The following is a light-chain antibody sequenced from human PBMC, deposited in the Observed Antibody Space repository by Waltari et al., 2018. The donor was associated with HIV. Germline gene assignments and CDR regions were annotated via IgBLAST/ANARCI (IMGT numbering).Light chain of an antibody. V-gene: IGKV3-15*01. J-gene: IGKJ4*01. CDR1: QSISVY. CDR3: QQYKNWPPLS. Sequence: EIVLTQSPATLAVSPGEGATLSCRASQSISVYLAWYQQKPGQIPRLLIYDASTWAPGIPPRFSGSGSGTDFTLNISSLQSEDFAIYYCQQYKNWPPLSFGGGTKVEIK. CDR2: DAS.